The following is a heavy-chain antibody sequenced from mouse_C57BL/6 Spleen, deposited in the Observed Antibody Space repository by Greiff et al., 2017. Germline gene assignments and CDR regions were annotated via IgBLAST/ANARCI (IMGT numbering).Heavy chain of an antibody. CDR1: GYAFSSSW. CDR2: IYPGDGDT. J-gene: IGHJ2*01. D-gene: IGHD2-1*01. CDR3: ARGGNSYFDL. V-gene: IGHV1-82*01. Sequence: QVQLQQSGPELVKPGASVKISCKASGYAFSSSWMNWVKQRPGKGLEWIGRIYPGDGDTNYNGKFKGKATLTADTSSSTAYMQLSSLTSEDCAVYFWARGGNSYFDLLGQGTTPTVSS.